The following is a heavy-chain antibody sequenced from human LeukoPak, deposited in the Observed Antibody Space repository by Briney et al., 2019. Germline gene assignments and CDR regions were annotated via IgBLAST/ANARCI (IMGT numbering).Heavy chain of an antibody. V-gene: IGHV1-2*02. Sequence: ASVKVSCKASGYTFTGYYMHWVRQAPGQGHEWMGWINPNSGGTNYAQKFQGRVTMTRDTSISTAYMELSRLRSDDTAVYYCARMVSWSAAGGDYWGQGTLVTVSS. CDR2: INPNSGGT. CDR3: ARMVSWSAAGGDY. CDR1: GYTFTGYY. J-gene: IGHJ4*02. D-gene: IGHD6-13*01.